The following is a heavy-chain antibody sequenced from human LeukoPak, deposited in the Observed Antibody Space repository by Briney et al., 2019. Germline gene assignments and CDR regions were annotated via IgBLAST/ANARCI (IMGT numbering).Heavy chain of an antibody. V-gene: IGHV3-21*01. Sequence: GGSLRLSCAASGFTFSTYTIHWVRQPPGKGLEWVSSISSSSTYLYYADSVRGRFTISRDDAKSSLYLQMNSLRAEDTAVYYCARDGTEYSSSNYWGQGTLVTVSS. D-gene: IGHD6-6*01. J-gene: IGHJ4*02. CDR2: ISSSSTYL. CDR1: GFTFSTYT. CDR3: ARDGTEYSSSNY.